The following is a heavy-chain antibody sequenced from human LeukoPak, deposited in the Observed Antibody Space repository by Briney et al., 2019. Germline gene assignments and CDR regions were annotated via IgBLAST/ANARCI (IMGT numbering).Heavy chain of an antibody. CDR3: AKGPPRFLEWLFPFES. Sequence: PGRSLKLSCAASGFTFSSYGMHWVRQAPGKGLEWVAVISYDGSNKYYADSVKGRFTISRDNSKNTLYLLMNSLRAEDTAVYYCAKGPPRFLEWLFPFESWGQGTLVTVSS. J-gene: IGHJ4*02. CDR2: ISYDGSNK. V-gene: IGHV3-30*18. D-gene: IGHD3-3*01. CDR1: GFTFSSYG.